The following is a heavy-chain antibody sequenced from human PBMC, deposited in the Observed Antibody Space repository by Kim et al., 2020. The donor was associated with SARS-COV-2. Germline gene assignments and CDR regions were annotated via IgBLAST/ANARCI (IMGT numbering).Heavy chain of an antibody. V-gene: IGHV1-46*01. Sequence: ASVKVSCKASGYTFTSYYMHWVRQAPGQGLEWMGIINPSGGSTSYAQKFQGRVTMTRDTSTSTVYMELSSLRSEDTAVYYCARDVYIVVKDYYYYYGMDVWGQGTTVTVSS. J-gene: IGHJ6*02. CDR1: GYTFTSYY. D-gene: IGHD2-21*01. CDR2: INPSGGST. CDR3: ARDVYIVVKDYYYYYGMDV.